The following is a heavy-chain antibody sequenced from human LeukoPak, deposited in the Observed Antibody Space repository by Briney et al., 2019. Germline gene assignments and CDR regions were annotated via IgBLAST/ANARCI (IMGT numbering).Heavy chain of an antibody. CDR2: IYYSGST. Sequence: PSETLSLTCTVSGGSISSYYWSWIRQPPGKGLEWIGYIYYSGSTNYNPSLKSRVTMSVDTSKNQFSLKLSSVTAADTAVYYCARSGSFYYFDYWGQGTLVTVSS. D-gene: IGHD1-26*01. J-gene: IGHJ4*02. CDR1: GGSISSYY. CDR3: ARSGSFYYFDY. V-gene: IGHV4-59*01.